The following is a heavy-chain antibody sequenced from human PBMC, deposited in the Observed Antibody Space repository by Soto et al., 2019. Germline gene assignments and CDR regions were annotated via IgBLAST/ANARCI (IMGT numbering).Heavy chain of an antibody. V-gene: IGHV4-61*01. J-gene: IGHJ4*02. CDR2: IYYSGST. CDR3: ARGKTNGVCLDY. CDR1: GGSVSSGSYC. D-gene: IGHD2-8*01. Sequence: PSETLSLTCTVSGGSVSSGSYCWSWIRQPPGKGLEWIGYIYYSGSTNYNPSLKSRVTISVDTSKNQFSLKLSSVTAADTAVYYCARGKTNGVCLDYWGQGTLVTVSS.